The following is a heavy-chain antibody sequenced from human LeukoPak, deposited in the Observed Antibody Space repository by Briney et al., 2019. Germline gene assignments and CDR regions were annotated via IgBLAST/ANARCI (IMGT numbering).Heavy chain of an antibody. CDR2: INPNSGDT. CDR3: AREELWFGELSCLDY. J-gene: IGHJ4*02. Sequence: ASVKVSCKASGYTFTGYYMHWVRQAPGQGLEWMGWINPNSGDTNYAQKFQGRVTVTRDTSISTAYMELSRLRSDDTAVYYCAREELWFGELSCLDYWGQGILVTVSS. CDR1: GYTFTGYY. D-gene: IGHD3-10*01. V-gene: IGHV1-2*02.